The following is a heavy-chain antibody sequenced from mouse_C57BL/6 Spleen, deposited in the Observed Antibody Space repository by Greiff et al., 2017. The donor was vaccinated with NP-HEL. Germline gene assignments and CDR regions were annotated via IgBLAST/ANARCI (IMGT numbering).Heavy chain of an antibody. J-gene: IGHJ3*01. CDR1: GYTFTSYW. Sequence: VQLQQPGAELVRPGSSVKLSCKASGYTFTSYWMHWVKQRPIQGLEWIGNIDPSDSETHYNQKFKDKATLTVDKSSSTAYMQLSSLTSEDSAVYYCARSELGPWFAYWGQGTLVTVSA. D-gene: IGHD4-1*01. CDR2: IDPSDSET. CDR3: ARSELGPWFAY. V-gene: IGHV1-52*01.